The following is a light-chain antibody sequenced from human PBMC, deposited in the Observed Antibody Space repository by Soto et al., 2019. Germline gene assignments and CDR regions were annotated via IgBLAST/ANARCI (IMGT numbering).Light chain of an antibody. J-gene: IGLJ3*02. CDR3: SSITSSSTRV. Sequence: QSVLTQPASVSGSPGQSITISCTGTYSDVGGYNYVSWYQQHPGKAPKLMIYEITNRPSGVSNRFSGSKSGNTASLTISGLQAEDEADYYCSSITSSSTRVFGEGTKLTVL. V-gene: IGLV2-14*01. CDR2: EIT. CDR1: YSDVGGYNY.